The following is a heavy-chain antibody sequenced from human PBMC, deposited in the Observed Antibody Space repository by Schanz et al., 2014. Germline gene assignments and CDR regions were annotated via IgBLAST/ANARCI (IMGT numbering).Heavy chain of an antibody. CDR2: MYSSGST. D-gene: IGHD3-10*01. CDR1: GGSINSGGYR. CDR3: ARLRGGGVIITT. Sequence: QLQLPASGPGLVKASETLSLTCSVSGGSINSGGYRWGWIRQPPGKGLEWIGTMYSSGSTYYNPSLKRRVTIPADPSRTQFSLKVISVTAADTALYYCARLRGGGVIITTWGQGTLVTVSS. V-gene: IGHV4-39*01. J-gene: IGHJ5*02.